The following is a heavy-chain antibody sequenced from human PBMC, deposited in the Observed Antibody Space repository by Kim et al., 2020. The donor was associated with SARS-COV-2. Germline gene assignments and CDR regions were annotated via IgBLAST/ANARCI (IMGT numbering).Heavy chain of an antibody. V-gene: IGHV3-23*01. D-gene: IGHD1-1*01. CDR1: GFAFSTYA. Sequence: GGSLRLSCVASGFAFSTYAMSWVRQAPGKGPEWVSVISASGSSSYYADPARGRSTISRDNLQDPIHLQMDSLRVEDTAIYYCPKTFAFWYNGDPRHYYH. CDR2: ISASGSSS. CDR3: PKTFAFWYNGDPRHYYH. J-gene: IGHJ6*03.